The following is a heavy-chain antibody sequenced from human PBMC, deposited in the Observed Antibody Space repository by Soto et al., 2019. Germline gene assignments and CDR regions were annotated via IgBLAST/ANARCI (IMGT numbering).Heavy chain of an antibody. J-gene: IGHJ4*02. CDR3: AHTLDWGEGRFDY. V-gene: IGHV2-5*02. D-gene: IGHD7-27*01. CDR2: IYWDDDK. Sequence: ESGPTLVKPTQTFTLTCSFSGFSLSTVGVGVGWIRQPPGKALEWLALIYWDDDKRYSPSLKSRLTITKDTSKNQVVLTMTNSDPVDTATYYCAHTLDWGEGRFDYWGQGTLVTVSS. CDR1: GFSLSTVGVG.